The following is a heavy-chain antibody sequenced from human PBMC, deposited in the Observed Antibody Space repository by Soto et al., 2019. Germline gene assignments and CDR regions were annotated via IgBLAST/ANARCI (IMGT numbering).Heavy chain of an antibody. CDR3: ARDRAGDLYGMDV. V-gene: IGHV4-31*03. D-gene: IGHD2-21*01. CDR1: GGSISSGGYY. J-gene: IGHJ6*02. CDR2: IYYSGST. Sequence: QVQLQESGPGLVKPSQTLSLTCTVSGGSISSGGYYWSWIRQHPGKGLEWIGYIYYSGSTYYNPSLKSRVTLSVDTSKNQFSLKLSSVTAADTAVYYCARDRAGDLYGMDVWGQGTTVTVSS.